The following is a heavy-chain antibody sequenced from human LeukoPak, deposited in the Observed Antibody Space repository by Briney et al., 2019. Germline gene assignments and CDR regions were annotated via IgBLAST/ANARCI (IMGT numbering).Heavy chain of an antibody. Sequence: PGGSLRLSCAASGFTFSSYGMHWVRQAPGKGLEWVTVISYDGSNKYYADSVKGRFTISRDNSKNTLYLQMNSLRAEDTAVYYCAKDNAPLRYFDMEPIDGMDVWGQGTTVTVSS. CDR2: ISYDGSNK. D-gene: IGHD3-9*01. J-gene: IGHJ6*02. CDR3: AKDNAPLRYFDMEPIDGMDV. V-gene: IGHV3-30*18. CDR1: GFTFSSYG.